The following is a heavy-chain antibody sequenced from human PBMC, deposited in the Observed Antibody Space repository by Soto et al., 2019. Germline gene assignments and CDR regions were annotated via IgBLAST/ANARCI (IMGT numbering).Heavy chain of an antibody. V-gene: IGHV3-30-3*01. CDR3: ARSRNGGVADSFDY. Sequence: QVQLVASGGGVVQQGRSLTLSCEASGFTFRRHAIHWVRQAPGKGLEWVAVISRDGSNEYYEDSVKGRFTISRDNSKNTLFLQLNSLRLEDTAVYYCARSRNGGVADSFDYCGQGTLVTVSS. J-gene: IGHJ4*02. CDR1: GFTFRRHA. CDR2: ISRDGSNE. D-gene: IGHD3-10*01.